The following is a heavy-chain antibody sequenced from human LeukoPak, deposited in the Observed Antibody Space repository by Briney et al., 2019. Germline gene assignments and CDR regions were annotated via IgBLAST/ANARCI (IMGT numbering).Heavy chain of an antibody. CDR1: GGSISSYY. V-gene: IGHV4-59*01. Sequence: PSETLSLTCTVSGGSISSYYWSWIRQPPGKGLEWIGYIYYSGSTNYNPSLKSRVTISVDTSKSQFSLKLSSVTAADTAVYYCARSDYYDSSGSLWGQGTLVTVSS. J-gene: IGHJ4*02. CDR2: IYYSGST. D-gene: IGHD3-22*01. CDR3: ARSDYYDSSGSL.